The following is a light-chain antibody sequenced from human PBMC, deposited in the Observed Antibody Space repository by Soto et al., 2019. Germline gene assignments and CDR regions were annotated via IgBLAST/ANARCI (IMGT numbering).Light chain of an antibody. CDR1: QNISIF. Sequence: DIQLTQSPSSLSASVGDRVTITCRASQNISIFLNWYQQKPGKAPYLLIFGASSLQSGVPSRFSGSGSGTDFTLAIRSLQPDDFATYYRQQSYSTPYTFGQGARLETK. CDR3: QQSYSTPYT. CDR2: GAS. J-gene: IGKJ2*01. V-gene: IGKV1-39*01.